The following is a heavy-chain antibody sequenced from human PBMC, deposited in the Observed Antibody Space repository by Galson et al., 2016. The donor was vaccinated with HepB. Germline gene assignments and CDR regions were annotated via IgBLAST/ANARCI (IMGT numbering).Heavy chain of an antibody. Sequence: QSGAEVKQPGESLKISCKGSGYSFPTNWNAWVSQMTGKGLEWMGAIYPGDSDTRYSPSFRGQVTISVDKSRSTADLQWSSLKASDTAIYYCARLAVADPTTGGFDYWGQGTLVTVSS. J-gene: IGHJ4*02. CDR2: IYPGDSDT. CDR3: ARLAVADPTTGGFDY. V-gene: IGHV5-51*01. D-gene: IGHD6-13*01. CDR1: GYSFPTNW.